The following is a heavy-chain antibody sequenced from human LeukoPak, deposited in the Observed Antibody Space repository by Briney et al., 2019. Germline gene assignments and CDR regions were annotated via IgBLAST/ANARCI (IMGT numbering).Heavy chain of an antibody. CDR3: ASWIPSYGSGSYYNIPTLFDY. CDR2: IYYSGST. Sequence: SETLSLTCTVSGGSISSSSYYWGWIRQPPGKGLEWIGSIYYSGSTYYNPSLKSRVTISVDTSKNQSSLKLSSVTAADTAVYYCASWIPSYGSGSYYNIPTLFDYWGQGTLVTVSS. J-gene: IGHJ4*02. V-gene: IGHV4-39*01. CDR1: GGSISSSSYY. D-gene: IGHD3-10*01.